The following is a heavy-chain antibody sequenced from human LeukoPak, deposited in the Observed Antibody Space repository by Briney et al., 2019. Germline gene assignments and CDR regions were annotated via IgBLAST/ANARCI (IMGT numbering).Heavy chain of an antibody. CDR1: GGSISSGSYY. CDR2: IYTSGST. J-gene: IGHJ5*02. CDR3: ARRLRFVGVWFDH. Sequence: SQTLSLTCTVSGGSISSGSYYWSWLRQPAGKGLEWFGRIYTSGSTNYNPSLKSRVTISVDTSKNQFSLKLTSVTAADTAVYYCARRLRFVGVWFDHWGQGILVTVSS. V-gene: IGHV4-61*02. D-gene: IGHD3-10*01.